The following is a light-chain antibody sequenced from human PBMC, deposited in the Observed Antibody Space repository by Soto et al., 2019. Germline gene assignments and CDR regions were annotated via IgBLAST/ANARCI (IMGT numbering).Light chain of an antibody. J-gene: IGKJ1*01. V-gene: IGKV3-15*01. CDR1: QSVSSN. CDR3: QQYGSSRT. CDR2: GAS. Sequence: IVMTQSPATLSVSPWERATLSCRASQSVSSNLAWYQQKPGQAPRLLIYGASTRATGIPARFSGSGSGTEFTLTISRLEPEDFAVYYCQQYGSSRTFGQGTKVDIK.